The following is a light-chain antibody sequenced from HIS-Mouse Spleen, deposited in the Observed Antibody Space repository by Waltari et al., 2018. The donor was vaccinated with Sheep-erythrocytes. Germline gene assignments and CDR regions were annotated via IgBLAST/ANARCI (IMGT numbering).Light chain of an antibody. Sequence: QSALTQPRSVSGSPGQSVTTSCTGTSSDVCGYNYVSWYQQHPGKAPKLMIYDVSKRPSGVPDRFSGSKSGNTASLTISGLQAEDEADYYCCSYAGSYTLVFGGGTKLTVL. CDR2: DVS. CDR3: CSYAGSYTLV. CDR1: SSDVCGYNY. V-gene: IGLV2-11*01. J-gene: IGLJ2*01.